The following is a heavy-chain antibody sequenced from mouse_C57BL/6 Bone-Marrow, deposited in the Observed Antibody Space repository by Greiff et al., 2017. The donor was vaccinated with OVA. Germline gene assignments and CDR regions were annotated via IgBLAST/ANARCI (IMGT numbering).Heavy chain of an antibody. J-gene: IGHJ3*01. Sequence: VQLQQSGAELVRPGASVKLSCTASGFNIKDDSMHWVKQRPEQGLEWIGWIDPENGDTEYASKFQGKATITADTSSNTAYLQLSSLTSEDTAVYYCTTIGYDDDGTCAYWGQGTLVTVSA. CDR3: TTIGYDDDGTCAY. D-gene: IGHD2-4*01. CDR1: GFNIKDDS. CDR2: IDPENGDT. V-gene: IGHV14-4*01.